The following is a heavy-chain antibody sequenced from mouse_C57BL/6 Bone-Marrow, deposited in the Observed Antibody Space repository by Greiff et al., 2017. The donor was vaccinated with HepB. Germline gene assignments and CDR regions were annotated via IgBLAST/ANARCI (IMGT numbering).Heavy chain of an antibody. CDR2: IYPRSGNT. V-gene: IGHV1-81*01. D-gene: IGHD1-1*01. CDR1: GYTFTSYG. Sequence: VQLQQSGAELARPGASVKLSCKASGYTFTSYGISWVKQRTGQGLEWIGEIYPRSGNTYYNEKFKGKATLTADKSSSTAYMELRSLTSEDSAVYFCASWDYYGSSSLFAYWGQGTLVTVSA. CDR3: ASWDYYGSSSLFAY. J-gene: IGHJ3*01.